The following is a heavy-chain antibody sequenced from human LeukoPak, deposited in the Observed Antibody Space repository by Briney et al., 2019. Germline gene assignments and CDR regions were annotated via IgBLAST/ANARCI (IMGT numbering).Heavy chain of an antibody. CDR2: IYTSGST. CDR3: ARDYYYGSGSYWYYYYYMDV. CDR1: GGSISSYY. V-gene: IGHV4-4*07. Sequence: SETLSLTCTVSGGSISSYYWSWIRQPAGKGLEWIGRIYTSGSTNYNPSLKSRVTMSVDTSKNQFSLKLSSVTAADTAVYYCARDYYYGSGSYWYYYYYMDVWGKGTTVTISS. J-gene: IGHJ6*03. D-gene: IGHD3-10*01.